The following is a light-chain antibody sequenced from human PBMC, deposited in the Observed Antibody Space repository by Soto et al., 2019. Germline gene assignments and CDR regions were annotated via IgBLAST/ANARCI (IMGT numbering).Light chain of an antibody. V-gene: IGLV2-11*01. CDR2: DVS. J-gene: IGLJ2*01. CDR3: CSYAGSYGVG. CDR1: SSDVGGYNV. Sequence: QSALTQPRSVSGSPGQSVTISCTGTSSDVGGYNVVSWYQQHSGKAPKFMIYDVSSRTSGVPDRFSGAKSVTTASLTIYGLQAGDEDDYFCCSYAGSYGVGFGGRTQLTVL.